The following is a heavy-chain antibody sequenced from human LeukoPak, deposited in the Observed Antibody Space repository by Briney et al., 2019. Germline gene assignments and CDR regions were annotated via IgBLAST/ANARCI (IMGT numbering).Heavy chain of an antibody. CDR3: ARRYCSGGTCYFFDY. CDR2: ICSGGNT. V-gene: IGHV3-53*01. D-gene: IGHD2-15*01. J-gene: IGHJ4*02. Sequence: GGSLRLSCAAPGFTVSSNCMSWVRQAPEKGLEWVSLICSGGNTYYADSVKGRFTISRDDSKNTLYLQMNSLRAEDTAVYYCARRYCSGGTCYFFDYWGQGTLVTVSS. CDR1: GFTVSSNC.